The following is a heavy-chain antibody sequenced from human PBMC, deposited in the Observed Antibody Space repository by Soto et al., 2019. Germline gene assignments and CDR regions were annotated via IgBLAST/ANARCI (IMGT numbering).Heavy chain of an antibody. Sequence: GTLSLTCAVSGGSISSTTYYWAWIRQPPGKGLEWVATIYYSGATYYNPSLKSRLTISIDTSKNQFSLRLSSVTAADTAMYYCARYYDTSNRPYFHHWGQGTRVTVSS. CDR2: IYYSGAT. D-gene: IGHD3-22*01. J-gene: IGHJ1*01. CDR3: ARYYDTSNRPYFHH. CDR1: GGSISSTTYY. V-gene: IGHV4-39*01.